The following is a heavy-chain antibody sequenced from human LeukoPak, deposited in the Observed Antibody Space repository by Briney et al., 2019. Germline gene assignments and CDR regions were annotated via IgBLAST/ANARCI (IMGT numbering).Heavy chain of an antibody. Sequence: SGGSLRLSCAASGFTFSSYEMTWVRQAPGKGLEWVSYISSSGSTIYYADSVKGRFTISRDNAKNSLYLQMNSLRAEDTAVYYCARGSDTVVTNSYNWFDPWGQGTLVTVSS. V-gene: IGHV3-48*03. CDR2: ISSSGSTI. CDR1: GFTFSSYE. CDR3: ARGSDTVVTNSYNWFDP. J-gene: IGHJ5*02. D-gene: IGHD4-23*01.